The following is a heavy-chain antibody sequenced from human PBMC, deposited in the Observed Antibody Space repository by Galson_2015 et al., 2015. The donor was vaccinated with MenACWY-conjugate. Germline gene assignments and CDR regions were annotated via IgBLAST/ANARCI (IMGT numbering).Heavy chain of an antibody. CDR3: ARLPTWGSSFGYFDY. CDR1: GYSFTSYW. V-gene: IGHV5-10-1*01. D-gene: IGHD3-3*01. CDR2: IDPSDSYT. J-gene: IGHJ4*02. Sequence: QSGTEVKKPGESLRISCKGSGYSFTSYWISWVRQMPGKGLEWMGRIDPSDSYTNYSPSFQGHVTISADKSISTAYLQWSSLKASDTAMYYCARLPTWGSSFGYFDYWGQGILVAVSS.